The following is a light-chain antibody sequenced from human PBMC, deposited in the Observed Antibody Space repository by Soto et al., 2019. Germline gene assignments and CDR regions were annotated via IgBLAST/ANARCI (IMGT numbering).Light chain of an antibody. Sequence: DIQMTQSPSSLSASVGDRVTITCRASQTISSYLNWYQQKPGKAPKLLIYAASSLQSGVPSRFSGSGSGTDFTLTISSLQSADFATYYCQQSYSTPPLTFGGGTKVEI. CDR2: AAS. J-gene: IGKJ4*01. CDR3: QQSYSTPPLT. CDR1: QTISSY. V-gene: IGKV1-39*01.